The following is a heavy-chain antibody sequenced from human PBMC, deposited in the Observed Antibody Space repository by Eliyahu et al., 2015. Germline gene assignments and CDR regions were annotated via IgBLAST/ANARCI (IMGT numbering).Heavy chain of an antibody. CDR2: IYYSGST. J-gene: IGHJ4*02. Sequence: PGLVKPSQTLSLTCTVSGGSISSGGYYWSWIRQHPGKGLEWIGYIYYSGSTYYNPVPQSPVTLSVDTSKNPFPPKPSSVTAADTAVYYCARVTTVTTSRYYFDYWGQGTLVTVSS. CDR1: GGSISSGGYY. V-gene: IGHV4-31*01. D-gene: IGHD4-17*01. CDR3: ARVTTVTTSRYYFDY.